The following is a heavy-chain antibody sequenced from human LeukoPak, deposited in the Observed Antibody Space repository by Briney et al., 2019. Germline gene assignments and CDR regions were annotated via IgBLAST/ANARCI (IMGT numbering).Heavy chain of an antibody. J-gene: IGHJ6*03. V-gene: IGHV3-9*01. Sequence: QSGGSLRLSCAASGFTFDDYAMHWVRQAPGKGLEWVSGISWNSGSIGHADSVKGRFTISRDNAKNSLYLQMNSLRTEDTALYYCAKGSDTAMVTDYYYYMDVWGKGTTVTVSS. CDR1: GFTFDDYA. D-gene: IGHD5-18*01. CDR3: AKGSDTAMVTDYYYYMDV. CDR2: ISWNSGSI.